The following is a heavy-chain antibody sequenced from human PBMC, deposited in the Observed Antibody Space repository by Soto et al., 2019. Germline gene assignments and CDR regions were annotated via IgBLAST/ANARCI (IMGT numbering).Heavy chain of an antibody. CDR1: GDSFNDYP. D-gene: IGHD6-13*01. CDR2: TIPVSGTT. J-gene: IGHJ4*02. CDR3: ASSYVVSWYGDF. V-gene: IGHV1-69*01. Sequence: QVQLVQSGAEVRKPGSSVKVSCHSSGDSFNDYPVTWVRQAPGQGLEWMGGTIPVSGTTNYAQEFQGRVTITADVSTSTVYMELSSLIYEDTALYYCASSYVVSWYGDFWGQGTLVTVSS.